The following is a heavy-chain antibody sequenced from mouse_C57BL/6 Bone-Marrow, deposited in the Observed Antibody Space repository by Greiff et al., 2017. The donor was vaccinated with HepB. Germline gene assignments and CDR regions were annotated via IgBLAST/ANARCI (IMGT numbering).Heavy chain of an antibody. CDR2: INPDSSTI. CDR1: GIDFSRYW. J-gene: IGHJ4*01. CDR3: ARWDFYYQYYYAMDY. D-gene: IGHD1-1*01. Sequence: EVKLEESGGGLVQPGGSLKLSCAASGIDFSRYWMSWVRRAPGKGLEWIGEINPDSSTINYAPSLKDKFIISRDNAKNTLYLQMSKVRSEDTALYYCARWDFYYQYYYAMDYWGQGTSVTVSS. V-gene: IGHV4-1*01.